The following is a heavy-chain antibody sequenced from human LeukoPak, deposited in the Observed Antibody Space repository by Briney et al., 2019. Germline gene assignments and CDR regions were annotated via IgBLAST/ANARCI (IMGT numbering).Heavy chain of an antibody. Sequence: PGMSLRLSCAASGFPFSSYGMHWVRQAPGKGLEWGAAISNDGNNKFYADSVKGRFTISRDNPKNTMNLQMNSWRAEDTAVYYCARVKGGDIVVVPAAMSFDYWGQGTLVTVSS. D-gene: IGHD2-2*01. CDR1: GFPFSSYG. CDR3: ARVKGGDIVVVPAAMSFDY. J-gene: IGHJ4*02. V-gene: IGHV3-30*03. CDR2: ISNDGNNK.